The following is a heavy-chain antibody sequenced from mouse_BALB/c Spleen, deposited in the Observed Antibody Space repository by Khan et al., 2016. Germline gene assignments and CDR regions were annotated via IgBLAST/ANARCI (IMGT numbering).Heavy chain of an antibody. D-gene: IGHD1-1*01. Sequence: EVQLQESGPGLVKPSQSLSLTCTVTGYSITSDYAWNWIRQFPGNKLEWMGYISYSGSTSYNPSLKSRISITRDTSKNQFFLQLNSVPTEDTATFYCATYICGNSHYALVYWGQGTSVPVPS. CDR1: GYSITSDYA. CDR3: ATYICGNSHYALVY. CDR2: ISYSGST. J-gene: IGHJ4*01. V-gene: IGHV3-2*02.